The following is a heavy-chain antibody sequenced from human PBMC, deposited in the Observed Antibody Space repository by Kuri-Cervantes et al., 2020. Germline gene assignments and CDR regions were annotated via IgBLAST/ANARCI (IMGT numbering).Heavy chain of an antibody. Sequence: GGSLRPSCVASGFTFNTYGMHWVRQAPGKGLEWVAFIRFDGSTKYYEDSVEGRFTISRDNSKNTLYLQMNSLRTEDSALYYCVRGLTKNDYVWGSYRGGDAFDIWGQGTMVTVSS. CDR3: VRGLTKNDYVWGSYRGGDAFDI. J-gene: IGHJ3*02. CDR1: GFTFNTYG. V-gene: IGHV3-30*02. CDR2: IRFDGSTK. D-gene: IGHD3-16*02.